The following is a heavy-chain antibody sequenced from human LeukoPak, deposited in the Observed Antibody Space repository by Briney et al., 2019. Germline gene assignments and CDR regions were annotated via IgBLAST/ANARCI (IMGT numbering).Heavy chain of an antibody. V-gene: IGHV3-53*01. CDR2: IYSGGST. D-gene: IGHD4-17*01. CDR3: ARAYGDYAPFDY. J-gene: IGHJ4*02. Sequence: GGSLRLSCAASGFSVSSNYMSWVRQAPGKGLEWVSVIYSGGSTYYADSVKGRFTISRDNSKNTLYLQMNSLRAEDTAVYYCARAYGDYAPFDYWGQGTLVTVSS. CDR1: GFSVSSNY.